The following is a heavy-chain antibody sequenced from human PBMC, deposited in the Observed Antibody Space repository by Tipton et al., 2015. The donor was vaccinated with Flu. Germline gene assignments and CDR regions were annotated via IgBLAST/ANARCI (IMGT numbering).Heavy chain of an antibody. J-gene: IGHJ3*02. V-gene: IGHV4-39*07. CDR1: GGSISSSSYY. Sequence: GLVKLSETLSLTCTVSGGSISSSSYYWGWIRQPPGKGLEWIGSIYYSGNTYYNPSLKSRVTISVDTSKNQFSLKLSSVTAADTAVYYCARDGFITMIVVVTPGAFDIWGQGTMVTVSS. CDR2: IYYSGNT. D-gene: IGHD3-22*01. CDR3: ARDGFITMIVVVTPGAFDI.